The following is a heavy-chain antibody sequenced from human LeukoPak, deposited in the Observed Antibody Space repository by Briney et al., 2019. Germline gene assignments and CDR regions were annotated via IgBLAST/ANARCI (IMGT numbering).Heavy chain of an antibody. V-gene: IGHV3-48*01. D-gene: IGHD1-26*01. CDR2: ISSSTGTI. CDR3: ARGIVGATHFDY. CDR1: GFTFSSYS. Sequence: PGGSLRLSCAASGFTFSSYSINWVRQAPGKGLEWVSYISSSTGTIYYADSVKGRFTISRDNAKNSLCLQMNSLRAEDTAVYYCARGIVGATHFDYWGQGTLVTVSS. J-gene: IGHJ4*02.